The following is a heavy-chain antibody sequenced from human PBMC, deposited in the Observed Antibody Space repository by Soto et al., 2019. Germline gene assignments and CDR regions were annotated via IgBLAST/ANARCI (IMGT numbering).Heavy chain of an antibody. CDR2: INHSGST. CDR1: GGSFSGYY. CDR3: ARGGNSGYVW. Sequence: QVQLQQWGAGLLKPSETLSLTCAVYGGSFSGYYWSWIRQPPGKELEWIGEINHSGSTNYNPSLKSRVTISVDTSKNQSSLKLSSVTAADTAVYYCARGGNSGYVWWVQGTLVTVSS. V-gene: IGHV4-34*01. D-gene: IGHD5-12*01. J-gene: IGHJ4*02.